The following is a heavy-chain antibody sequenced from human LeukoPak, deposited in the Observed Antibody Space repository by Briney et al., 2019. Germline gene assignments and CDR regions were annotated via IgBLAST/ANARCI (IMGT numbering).Heavy chain of an antibody. Sequence: PGRSLRLSCAASGFTFSSYAMHWVRQAPGKGLEWVAVISYDGSNKYYADSVKGRFTISRDNSKNTLYLQMNSLRPEDTAVYYCARPGGIYYDSSGFDYWGQGTLVTVSS. J-gene: IGHJ4*02. V-gene: IGHV3-30-3*01. D-gene: IGHD3-22*01. CDR2: ISYDGSNK. CDR3: ARPGGIYYDSSGFDY. CDR1: GFTFSSYA.